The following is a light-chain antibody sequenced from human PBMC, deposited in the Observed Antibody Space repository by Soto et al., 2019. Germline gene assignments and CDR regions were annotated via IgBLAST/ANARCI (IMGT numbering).Light chain of an antibody. CDR3: HQYENWPQT. CDR2: AAS. CDR1: QSVSSN. J-gene: IGKJ1*01. V-gene: IGKV3-15*01. Sequence: IVMTQSPATLSVSPGERATLSCRASQSVSSNLAWYQQKPGQAPRLLIYAASTRATGIPARFSGSGSGTEFTLTISSLQSEDFALYYCHQYENWPQTFGQGTKVDIK.